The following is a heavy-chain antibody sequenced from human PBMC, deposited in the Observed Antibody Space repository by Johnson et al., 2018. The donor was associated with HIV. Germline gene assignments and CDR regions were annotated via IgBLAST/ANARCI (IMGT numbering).Heavy chain of an antibody. V-gene: IGHV3-30*18. CDR1: GFTFSR. CDR3: AKGDDYYDSSGYYRQGAFDI. D-gene: IGHD3-22*01. Sequence: QMLLVESGGGVVQPGRSLRLSCAASGFTFSRMHWDRQAPGKGLEWVAVISHDGSHKYYADSVQGRFTISRDNSKNTLYLQMNSLRVEDTAVYYCAKGDDYYDSSGYYRQGAFDIWGQGTMVTVSS. CDR2: ISHDGSHK. J-gene: IGHJ3*02.